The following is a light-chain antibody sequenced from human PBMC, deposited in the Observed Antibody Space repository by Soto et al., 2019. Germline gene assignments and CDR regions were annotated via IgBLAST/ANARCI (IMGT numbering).Light chain of an antibody. J-gene: IGKJ5*01. CDR1: QTVSITY. CDR2: DAS. V-gene: IGKV3-11*01. Sequence: VLTQSPGTLSLSPGESATLSCRAIQTVSITYSTWYQQKPGQAPRLLIYDASNRATGIPARLSGSGSGTDFTLTISSLEPEDFAVYYCQQRSNWITFGQGTRLEIK. CDR3: QQRSNWIT.